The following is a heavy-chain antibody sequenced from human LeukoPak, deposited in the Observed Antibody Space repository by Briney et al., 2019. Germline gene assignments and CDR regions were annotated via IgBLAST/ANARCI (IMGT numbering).Heavy chain of an antibody. CDR3: ARGPHPPIAARRHRSDAFDI. J-gene: IGHJ3*02. CDR2: INPNSGGT. CDR1: GYTFTGYY. V-gene: IGHV1-2*02. D-gene: IGHD6-6*01. Sequence: ASVKVSCKASGYTFTGYYMNWVRQAPGQGLEWMGWINPNSGGTNYAQKLQGRVTMTTDTSTSTAYMELRSLRSDDTAVYYCARGPHPPIAARRHRSDAFDIWGQGTMVTVSS.